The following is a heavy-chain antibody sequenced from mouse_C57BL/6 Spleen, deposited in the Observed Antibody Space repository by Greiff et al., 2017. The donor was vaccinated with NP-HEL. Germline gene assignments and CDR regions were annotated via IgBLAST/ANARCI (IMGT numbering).Heavy chain of an antibody. Sequence: EVQLQESGGGLVKPGGSLKLSCAASRFTFSDYGMHWVRQAPEKGLEWVAYISSGSSTIYYADTVKGRFTISRDNAKNTLFLQMTSLRSEDTAMYYCARQGIGDDWGQGTTLTVSS. CDR3: ARQGIGDD. CDR1: RFTFSDYG. J-gene: IGHJ2*01. V-gene: IGHV5-17*01. CDR2: ISSGSSTI.